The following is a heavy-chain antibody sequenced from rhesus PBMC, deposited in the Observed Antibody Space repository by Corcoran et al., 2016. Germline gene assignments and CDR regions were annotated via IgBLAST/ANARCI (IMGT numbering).Heavy chain of an antibody. J-gene: IGHJ6*01. CDR2: IHGRAPSS. Sequence: QLQLQESGPGLVKPSETLSLTCGVSGDSISYYFWRWIRQAPGKGLEYIGYIHGRAPSSSYKPSLKSRVTLSVDTANNQFSLKLSSVTAADTAVYYCARWNDYGTTNYGLDSWGLGVVVTVSS. CDR3: ARWNDYGTTNYGLDS. V-gene: IGHV4S11*01. D-gene: IGHD4-29*01. CDR1: GDSISYYF.